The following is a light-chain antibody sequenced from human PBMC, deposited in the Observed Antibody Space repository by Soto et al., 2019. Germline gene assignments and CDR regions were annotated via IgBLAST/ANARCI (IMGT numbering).Light chain of an antibody. CDR3: CSYTTTTSLVV. J-gene: IGLJ2*01. V-gene: IGLV2-14*03. CDR1: SSDVGGYNF. Sequence: QSVLTQPASVSGSPGQSITISCSGTSSDVGGYNFVSWYQVHPGKAPRLILYDVSSRPSGVSYRFSGSKSANTASLTISRLQAGDEADYYCCSYTTTTSLVVFGGGTKLTVL. CDR2: DVS.